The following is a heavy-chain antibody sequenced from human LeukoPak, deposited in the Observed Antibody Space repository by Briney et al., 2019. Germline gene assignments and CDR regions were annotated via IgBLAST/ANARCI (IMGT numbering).Heavy chain of an antibody. CDR2: IYYSGST. Sequence: SETLSLTCTVSGGSISSSSYYWAWIRQPPGKGLEWIGNIYYSGSTYYNPSLKSRVTISLDTSKNQFSLKLSSVTAADTAVYYCARVQYDSSVGWCDPWGQGTLVSVSS. V-gene: IGHV4-39*07. CDR3: ARVQYDSSVGWCDP. CDR1: GGSISSSSYY. D-gene: IGHD3-22*01. J-gene: IGHJ5*02.